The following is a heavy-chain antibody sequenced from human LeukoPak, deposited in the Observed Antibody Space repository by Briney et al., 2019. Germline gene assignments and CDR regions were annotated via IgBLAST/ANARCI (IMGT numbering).Heavy chain of an antibody. CDR3: ARGGSIWRFWAIASSTTGTTGSDAFDI. D-gene: IGHD1-1*01. CDR1: GYTFTSYD. V-gene: IGHV1-8*01. CDR2: MNPNSGNT. J-gene: IGHJ3*02. Sequence: ASVKVSCKASGYTFTSYDINWVRQATGQGLEWMGWMNPNSGNTGYAQKFRGRVTMTRNTSISTAYMELSSLRSEDTAVYYCARGGSIWRFWAIASSTTGTTGSDAFDIWGQGTMVTVSS.